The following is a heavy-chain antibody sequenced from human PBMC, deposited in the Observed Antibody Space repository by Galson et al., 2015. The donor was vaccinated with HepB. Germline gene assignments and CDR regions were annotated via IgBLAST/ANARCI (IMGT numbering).Heavy chain of an antibody. CDR1: GYTFTNFY. CDR2: INPNSGDT. CDR3: ARGYYNSSGYFSAEGSFDI. V-gene: IGHV1-2*02. J-gene: IGHJ3*02. D-gene: IGHD3-22*01. Sequence: SVKVSCKAFGYTFTNFYMHWVRQAPGQGLEWMAWINPNSGDTFYAQNFQGRVSMTRDTSMSTAYMELRRLRSDDTAVYYCARGYYNSSGYFSAEGSFDIWGQGTMVIVSS.